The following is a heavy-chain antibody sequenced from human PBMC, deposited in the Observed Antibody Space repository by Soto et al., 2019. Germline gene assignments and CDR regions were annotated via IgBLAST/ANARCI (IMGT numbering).Heavy chain of an antibody. V-gene: IGHV4-34*01. CDR2: VHHDGRT. J-gene: IGHJ6*02. CDR3: ARDLWGYCGTDCYPLDV. CDR1: DEPFRNYY. Sequence: SVTLSLTCAVYDEPFRNYYWTWIRQPPGKGLEWIGEVHHDGRTNYDPSLESRVTISVDTSKNQFSLKLNSVTAADTAVYYCARDLWGYCGTDCYPLDVWGQGTTVTVSS. D-gene: IGHD2-21*02.